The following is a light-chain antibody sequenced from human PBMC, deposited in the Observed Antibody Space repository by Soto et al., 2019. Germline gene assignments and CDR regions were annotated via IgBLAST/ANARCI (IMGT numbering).Light chain of an antibody. CDR2: GAS. J-gene: IGKJ5*01. CDR3: QQYNNWPIT. CDR1: QSVSSN. Sequence: EKVMTQSPATLSVSPGERATLSCRASQSVSSNLAWYQQKPGQAPRLLIYGASTRATDIPARFSGSGSGTELTLTISSLQSEDFAVYYCQQYNNWPITFGLGTRLEIK. V-gene: IGKV3-15*01.